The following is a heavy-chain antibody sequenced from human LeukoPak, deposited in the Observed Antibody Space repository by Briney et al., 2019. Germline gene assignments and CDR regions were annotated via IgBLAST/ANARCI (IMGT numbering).Heavy chain of an antibody. CDR2: IWYDGSNK. V-gene: IGHV3-33*01. CDR3: ARDFYSSGWYGNIDY. Sequence: PGGSLRLSCAASGFTFSGYGMHWVRQAPGKGLEWVAVIWYDGSNKYYADSVKGRFTISRDNSKNTLYLQMNSLRAEDTAVYYCARDFYSSGWYGNIDYWGQGTLVTVSS. D-gene: IGHD6-19*01. J-gene: IGHJ4*02. CDR1: GFTFSGYG.